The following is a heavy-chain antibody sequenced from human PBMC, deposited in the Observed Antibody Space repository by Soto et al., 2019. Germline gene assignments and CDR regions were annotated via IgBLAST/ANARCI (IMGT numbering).Heavy chain of an antibody. CDR2: IYYSGST. V-gene: IGHV4-61*08. D-gene: IGHD2-15*01. Sequence: SETLSLTCTVSGGSISSGDYYWSWIRQPPGKGLEWIGYIYYSGSTNYNPSLKSRVTISVDTSKNQFSLKLSSVTAADTAVYYCARGVVAATLCDYWGQGTLVTVSS. CDR1: GGSISSGDYY. CDR3: ARGVVAATLCDY. J-gene: IGHJ4*02.